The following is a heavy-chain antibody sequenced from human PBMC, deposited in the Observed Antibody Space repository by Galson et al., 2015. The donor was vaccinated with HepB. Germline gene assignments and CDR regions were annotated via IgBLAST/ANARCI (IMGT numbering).Heavy chain of an antibody. Sequence: SLRLSCAASGFTFHGCGMHWVRQAPGKGLEWVAVISYDGSNKYYADSVKGRFTISRDNSKNTLYLQMNSLRAEDTAVYYCAKERELRAAWYFDLWGRGTLVTVSS. J-gene: IGHJ2*01. CDR2: ISYDGSNK. D-gene: IGHD1-26*01. CDR3: AKERELRAAWYFDL. CDR1: GFTFHGCG. V-gene: IGHV3-30*18.